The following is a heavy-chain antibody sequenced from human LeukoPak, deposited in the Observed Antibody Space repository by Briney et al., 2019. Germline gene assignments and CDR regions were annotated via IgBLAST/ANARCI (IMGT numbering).Heavy chain of an antibody. CDR2: TAGSGISK. CDR3: ARLPTFYYDSSGYHYDY. D-gene: IGHD3-22*01. Sequence: PGGSLRLSCVASGFTFNNYAMSWVRQAPGRGLEWAPSTAGSGISKDYADSVKGRFTISKDKSKNTLYLQMDNLRAEDTGVYFCARLPTFYYDSSGYHYDYWGQGTLVTVSS. CDR1: GFTFNNYA. V-gene: IGHV3-23*01. J-gene: IGHJ4*02.